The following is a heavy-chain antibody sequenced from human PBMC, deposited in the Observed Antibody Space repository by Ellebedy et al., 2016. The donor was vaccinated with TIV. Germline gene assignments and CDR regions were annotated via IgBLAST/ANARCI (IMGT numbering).Heavy chain of an antibody. CDR1: NDSISNYY. CDR3: ARTKAVAGTFVIDY. D-gene: IGHD6-19*01. V-gene: IGHV4-59*01. Sequence: SETLSLTCTVSNDSISNYYWSWIRQPPGKGLQWIGYVFYSGSTHYNPSLKSRVTISVDTSKRQFALRLSSVTAADTAFYFCARTKAVAGTFVIDYWGLGTLVTVSS. CDR2: VFYSGST. J-gene: IGHJ4*02.